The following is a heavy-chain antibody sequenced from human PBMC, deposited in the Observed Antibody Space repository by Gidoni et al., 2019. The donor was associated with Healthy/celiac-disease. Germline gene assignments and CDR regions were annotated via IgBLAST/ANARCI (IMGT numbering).Heavy chain of an antibody. Sequence: QVQLQQWGAGLLKPSETLSLTCAVYGGSFSGYYWSWIRQPPGKGLEWIGEINHSGSTNYNPSLKSRVTISVDTSKNQFSLKLSSVTAADTAVYYCARGQRRNWTYSSSDRTPFDYWGQGTLVTVSS. J-gene: IGHJ4*02. CDR2: INHSGST. D-gene: IGHD6-13*01. CDR1: GGSFSGYY. V-gene: IGHV4-34*01. CDR3: ARGQRRNWTYSSSDRTPFDY.